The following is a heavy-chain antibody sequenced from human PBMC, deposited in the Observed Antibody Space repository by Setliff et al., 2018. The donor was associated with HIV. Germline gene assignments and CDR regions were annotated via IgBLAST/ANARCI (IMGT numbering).Heavy chain of an antibody. CDR3: ARTKADGYNGVFDS. J-gene: IGHJ4*02. D-gene: IGHD5-12*01. CDR2: VSSRGDT. V-gene: IGHV4-4*07. Sequence: KTSETLSLTCTVSDSGTYYWSWIRQPAGKGLEWIGRVSSRGDTNYNPSLKSRVTMSVDTSKNQFSLKLTSVTAADTAVYYSARTKADGYNGVFDSWGQGTLVTVSS. CDR1: DSGTYY.